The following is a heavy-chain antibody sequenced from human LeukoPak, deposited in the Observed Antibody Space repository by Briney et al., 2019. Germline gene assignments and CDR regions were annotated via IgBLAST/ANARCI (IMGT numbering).Heavy chain of an antibody. D-gene: IGHD3-9*01. CDR1: GFTFSSYS. Sequence: GGSLRLSCAASGFTFSSYSMNWVRQAPEKGLEWVSSISSSSSYIYYADSVKGRFTISRDNAKNSLYLQMNSLRAEDTAVYYCARGPYDILTGYYLNYWGQGTLVNVSS. V-gene: IGHV3-21*01. CDR3: ARGPYDILTGYYLNY. CDR2: ISSSSSYI. J-gene: IGHJ4*02.